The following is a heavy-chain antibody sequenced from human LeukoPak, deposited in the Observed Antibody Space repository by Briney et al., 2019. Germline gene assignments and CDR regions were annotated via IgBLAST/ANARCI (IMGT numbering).Heavy chain of an antibody. CDR2: ISYDANNK. CDR3: ARAPSADLGYCTGGSCFLGYFDY. V-gene: IGHV3-30-3*01. D-gene: IGHD2-15*01. CDR1: EFTFSNYA. Sequence: GGSLRLSCTASEFTFSNYAMSWVRQAPGKGLECVAVISYDANNKYYADSVKGRFSVSRDNSKNTLSLKMNSLRAEDTAVYYCARAPSADLGYCTGGSCFLGYFDYWGQGTLVTVSS. J-gene: IGHJ4*02.